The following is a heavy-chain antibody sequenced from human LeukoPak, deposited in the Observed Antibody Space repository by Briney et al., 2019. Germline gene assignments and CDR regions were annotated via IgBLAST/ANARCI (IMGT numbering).Heavy chain of an antibody. J-gene: IGHJ6*03. CDR2: TYSNGRT. CDR3: ARVLSGRGSLYDYYYYMDV. D-gene: IGHD2-8*01. CDR1: GFTVSRNY. Sequence: GGSLRLSCAASGFTVSRNYMSWVSQAPGKRLEWVSVTYSNGRTYYADSVKGRFTISRDISKNTLYLQMNSLRAEDTAVYYCARVLSGRGSLYDYYYYMDVWGKGTTVTISS. V-gene: IGHV3-53*01.